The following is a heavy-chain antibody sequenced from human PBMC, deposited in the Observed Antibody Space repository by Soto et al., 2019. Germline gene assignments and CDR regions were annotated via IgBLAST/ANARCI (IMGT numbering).Heavy chain of an antibody. CDR2: ISGSGGST. CDR1: GFTFSTYA. V-gene: IGHV3-23*01. D-gene: IGHD6-19*01. CDR3: AKDRKSGSGWYWDY. J-gene: IGHJ4*02. Sequence: GGSLRLSCAASGFTFSTYAMSWVRQAPGKGLEWVSGISGSGGSTYYADSVKGRFTISRDNSNNTLYLQMSSLRAEDTAVYYCAKDRKSGSGWYWDYWGQGTLVTVSS.